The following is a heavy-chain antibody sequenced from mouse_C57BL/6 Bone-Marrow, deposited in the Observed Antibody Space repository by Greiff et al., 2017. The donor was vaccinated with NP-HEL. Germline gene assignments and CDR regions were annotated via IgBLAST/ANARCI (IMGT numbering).Heavy chain of an antibody. D-gene: IGHD1-1*01. CDR3: AKNWGTTVVAHWYFDV. CDR2: IWRGGST. CDR1: GFSLTSYG. V-gene: IGHV2-5*01. J-gene: IGHJ1*03. Sequence: VKLVESGPGLVQPSQSLSITCTVSGFSLTSYGVHWVRQSPGKGLEWLGVIWRGGSTDYNAAFMSRLSITKDNSKSQVFFKMNSLQADDTAIYYCAKNWGTTVVAHWYFDVWGTGTTVTVSS.